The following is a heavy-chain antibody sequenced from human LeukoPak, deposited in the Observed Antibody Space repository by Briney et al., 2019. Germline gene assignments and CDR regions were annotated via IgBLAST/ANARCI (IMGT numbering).Heavy chain of an antibody. D-gene: IGHD4-11*01. CDR3: ARFYSNYDY. J-gene: IGHJ4*02. V-gene: IGHV4-38-2*02. CDR2: ISHSGST. CDR1: GYSISSNYY. Sequence: SETLSLTCTVSGYSISSNYYWGWIRQPPGEGLEWIGTISHSGSTYYDPSLRSRVTISLDTSKNQFSLKLSSVTAADTAVYYCARFYSNYDYWGQGTLVTVSS.